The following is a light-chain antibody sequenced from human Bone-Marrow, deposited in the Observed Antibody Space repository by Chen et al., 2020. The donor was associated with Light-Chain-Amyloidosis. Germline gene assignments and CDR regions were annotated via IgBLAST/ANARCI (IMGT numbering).Light chain of an antibody. J-gene: IGKJ2*01. CDR3: QQYVSSPYT. V-gene: IGKV3-20*01. CDR1: QTISSNF. CDR2: GAS. Sequence: EIVLTQSPGTLSLSPGERATLSCRASQTISSNFLAWYQQKPGQAARLLISGASRRATGIPDRFSGSGSGTDFSLTISRLAPEDFAVYYCQQYVSSPYTFGQGTKLEIK.